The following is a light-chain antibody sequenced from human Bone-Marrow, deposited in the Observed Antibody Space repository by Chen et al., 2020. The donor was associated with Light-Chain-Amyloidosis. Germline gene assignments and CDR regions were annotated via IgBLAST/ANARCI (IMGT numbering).Light chain of an antibody. CDR2: DVI. Sequence: QSALTQPRSVSGSPGQSVTISCSGTSSDVGGYNYVSWYLQHPGKAPKLIIYDVIKRPSGVPDRFSGSKSGNTASLAISGLQAEDEADYYCSSYTSTYTLRFGGGTKLTVL. CDR3: SSYTSTYTLR. V-gene: IGLV2-11*01. CDR1: SSDVGGYNY. J-gene: IGLJ2*01.